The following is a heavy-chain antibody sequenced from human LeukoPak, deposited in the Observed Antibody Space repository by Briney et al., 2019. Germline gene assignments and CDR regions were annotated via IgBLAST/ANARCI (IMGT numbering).Heavy chain of an antibody. CDR1: GYGFTTYW. V-gene: IGHV5-51*01. J-gene: IGHJ4*02. Sequence: GESLKISCKGSGYGFTTYWIAWVRQMPGKGLDWIGIIFPGDSDTVYSPAFQGQVTISVDKFISTAYLQWSSLKASDTAVYYCARGDYDILTGPSAYYLDYWGQGTLVTVSS. D-gene: IGHD3-9*01. CDR3: ARGDYDILTGPSAYYLDY. CDR2: IFPGDSDT.